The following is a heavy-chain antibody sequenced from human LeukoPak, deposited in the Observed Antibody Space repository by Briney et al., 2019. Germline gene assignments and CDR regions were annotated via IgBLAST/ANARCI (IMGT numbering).Heavy chain of an antibody. V-gene: IGHV3-21*04. J-gene: IGHJ5*02. D-gene: IGHD4-17*01. CDR3: ALHINGDYESRFDP. CDR2: ISSNSKYI. CDR1: GFTFSNYS. Sequence: PGGSLRLSCAASGFTFSNYSMNWVRQAPGKGLEWVSSISSNSKYIYYADSVKGRFTISRDNAKNSLYLQMNSLRAEDTAIYYCALHINGDYESRFDPWGQGTLVTVSS.